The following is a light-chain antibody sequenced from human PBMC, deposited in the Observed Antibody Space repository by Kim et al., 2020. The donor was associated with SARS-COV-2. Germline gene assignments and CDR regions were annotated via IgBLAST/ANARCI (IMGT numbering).Light chain of an antibody. CDR3: QQLNSYPRT. J-gene: IGKJ2*01. CDR1: QGISSY. CDR2: AAS. V-gene: IGKV1-9*01. Sequence: SASVGDRVTITCRASQGISSYLACYQQKPGKAPKLLIYAASTLQSGVPSRFSGSGSGTDFTLTISSLQPEDFATYYCQQLNSYPRTFGQGTTLEI.